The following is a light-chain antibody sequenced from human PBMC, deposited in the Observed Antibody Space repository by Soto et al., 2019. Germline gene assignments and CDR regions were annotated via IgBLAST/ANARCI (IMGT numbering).Light chain of an antibody. CDR1: QDIRED. CDR2: DAS. V-gene: IGKV1-33*01. J-gene: IGKJ4*01. Sequence: DIQMTQSPSSLSASVGDRVTITCQASQDIREDLNWYQQKAGKAPQLLIYDASNLEKGVPSRFTGSGSGTDFTFTISSLQPEDIATYFCQQYNNLPLTFGGGTKVEI. CDR3: QQYNNLPLT.